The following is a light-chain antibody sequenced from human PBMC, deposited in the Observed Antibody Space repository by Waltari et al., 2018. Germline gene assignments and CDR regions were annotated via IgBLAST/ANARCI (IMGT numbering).Light chain of an antibody. J-gene: IGLJ2*01. Sequence: QPVLTQSSSASASLGSSVKLTCTLSSGHSSYIIAWPQQQPGKAPRYLMKLEGSGSYNKGSGVPDRFSGSSSGADRYLTISNLQSEDEADYYCETWDSNTVVFGGGTKLTVL. CDR2: LEGSGSY. V-gene: IGLV4-60*03. CDR3: ETWDSNTVV. CDR1: SGHSSYI.